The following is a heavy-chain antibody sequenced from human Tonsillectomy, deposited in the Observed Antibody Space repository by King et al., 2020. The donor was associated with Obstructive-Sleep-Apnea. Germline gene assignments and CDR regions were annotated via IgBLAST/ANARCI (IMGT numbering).Heavy chain of an antibody. J-gene: IGHJ4*02. CDR3: ARDRNDYADH. CDR2: ISYDANRK. Sequence: VQLVESGGGVVQPGRSLRLSCAASGFTFSKYAIHWVRQAPGKGLEWVAVISYDANRKYYADSVKGRFTISRDNSKDTVFLQMNSLRVEDTAVYYCARDRNDYADHWGQGTLDTVS. CDR1: GFTFSKYA. V-gene: IGHV3-30-3*01.